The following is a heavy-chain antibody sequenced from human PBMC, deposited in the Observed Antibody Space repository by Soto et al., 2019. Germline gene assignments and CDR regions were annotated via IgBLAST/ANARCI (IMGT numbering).Heavy chain of an antibody. D-gene: IGHD3-9*01. CDR2: ISGYNGNA. CDR3: ARILQTSRALGH. Sequence: VQSAGEVRKTGASVKVSCKTSGYTFNLYGMTWLQQAPGQGLEWMGWISGYNGNATYAQKFKGRVVLTIDTSTTTAHMELGSLTSDDTAVYYCARILQTSRALGHWGQGTLVTVSS. CDR1: GYTFNLYG. V-gene: IGHV1-18*04. J-gene: IGHJ4*02.